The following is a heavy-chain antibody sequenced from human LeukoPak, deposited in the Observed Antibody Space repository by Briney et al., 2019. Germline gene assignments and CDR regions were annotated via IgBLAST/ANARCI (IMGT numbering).Heavy chain of an antibody. CDR2: ITAYNSNT. J-gene: IGHJ5*02. V-gene: IGHV1-18*01. CDR3: ARYPDSYDVNWFDP. D-gene: IGHD3-22*01. Sequence: AGVQVSCLASGCTFTSYGFSGVRQAPGRGGEWMGWITAYNSNTNYAQKFQGRITMTRDTSNSTAYMELSRLRSDDADVYSCARYPDSYDVNWFDPWGQGTLVTVSS. CDR1: GCTFTSYG.